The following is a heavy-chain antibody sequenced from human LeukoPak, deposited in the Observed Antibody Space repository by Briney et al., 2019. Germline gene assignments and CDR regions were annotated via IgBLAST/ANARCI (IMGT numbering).Heavy chain of an antibody. CDR2: ISSGSTYI. J-gene: IGHJ3*02. D-gene: IGHD3-10*01. CDR1: GLTFSSYS. V-gene: IGHV3-21*01. CDR3: TREGVDVFDI. Sequence: PGGSLRLSCAASGLTFSSYSMNWVRQAPGKGLEWVSSISSGSTYIYYADSVKGRFTISRDNTKNSLYLQMNSLRAEDTAVYYCTREGVDVFDIWGQGTMVTVSS.